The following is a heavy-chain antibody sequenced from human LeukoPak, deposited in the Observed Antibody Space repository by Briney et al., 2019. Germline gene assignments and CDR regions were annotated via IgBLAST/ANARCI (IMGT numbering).Heavy chain of an antibody. V-gene: IGHV3-66*01. D-gene: IGHD4-23*01. CDR1: GFAVSSNY. CDR3: ARDYGGSSPFDY. J-gene: IGHJ4*02. CDR2: IYSGGST. Sequence: GGSLRLSCAASGFAVSSNYMSWVRQAPGEGLEWVSVIYSGGSTYYADSVKGRFTISRDNSKNTLYLQMNSLRAEDTAVYYCARDYGGSSPFDYWGQGTLVTVSS.